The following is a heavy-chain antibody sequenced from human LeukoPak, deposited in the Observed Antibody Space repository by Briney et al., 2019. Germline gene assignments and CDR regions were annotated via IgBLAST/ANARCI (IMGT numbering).Heavy chain of an antibody. CDR1: GYTFTSYD. Sequence: GASVKVSCKASGYTFTSYDINWVRQATGQGLEWMGWMNPNSGNTGYAQKFQGRVTMTRNTSISTAYMELSSLRSEGTAVYYCARAYYDFWSGSINWFDPWGQGTLVTVSS. D-gene: IGHD3-3*01. CDR2: MNPNSGNT. CDR3: ARAYYDFWSGSINWFDP. J-gene: IGHJ5*02. V-gene: IGHV1-8*01.